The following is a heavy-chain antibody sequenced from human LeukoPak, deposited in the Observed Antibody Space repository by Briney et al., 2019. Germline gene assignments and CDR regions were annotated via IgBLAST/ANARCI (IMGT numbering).Heavy chain of an antibody. D-gene: IGHD6-13*01. V-gene: IGHV3-48*02. CDR2: FSTRSSTI. Sequence: PGGSLRLSCAASGFTFSSYSMNWVRQAPGKGLEWVSYFSTRSSTISYADSVKGRFAISRDNAKNSLYLQMISLRDEDTAVYYCARDWEMATIAAAALGYWGQGTRVTVSS. CDR1: GFTFSSYS. CDR3: ARDWEMATIAAAALGY. J-gene: IGHJ4*02.